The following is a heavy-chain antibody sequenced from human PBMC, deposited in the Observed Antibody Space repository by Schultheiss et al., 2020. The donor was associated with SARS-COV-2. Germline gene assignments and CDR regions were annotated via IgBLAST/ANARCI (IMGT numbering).Heavy chain of an antibody. D-gene: IGHD3-16*01. CDR3: ARGTGGGMDV. Sequence: SETLSLTCTVSGGSISSGDYYWNWIRQSPGKGLEWIGYIYYSGSTYYNPSLKSRVTISVDTSKNQFSLKLSSVTAADTAVYYCARGTGGGMDVWGQGTTVTVSS. CDR1: GGSISSGDYY. CDR2: IYYSGST. J-gene: IGHJ6*02. V-gene: IGHV4-30-4*02.